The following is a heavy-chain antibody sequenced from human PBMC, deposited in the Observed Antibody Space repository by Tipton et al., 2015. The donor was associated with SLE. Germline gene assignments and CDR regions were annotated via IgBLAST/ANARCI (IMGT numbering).Heavy chain of an antibody. CDR3: ARGGYSGSSDAFDI. D-gene: IGHD1-26*01. Sequence: TLSLTCAVYGGSFSGYYWSWIRQPPGKGLEWIGEINHSGSTNYNPSLKSRVTISVDTSKNQFSLKLSSVTAADTAVYYCARGGYSGSSDAFDIWGQGTMVTVSS. CDR2: INHSGST. V-gene: IGHV4-34*01. CDR1: GGSFSGYY. J-gene: IGHJ3*02.